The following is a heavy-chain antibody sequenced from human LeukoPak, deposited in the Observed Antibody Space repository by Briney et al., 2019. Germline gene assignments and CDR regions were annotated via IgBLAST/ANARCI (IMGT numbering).Heavy chain of an antibody. CDR3: AKDRAGYSSSSDAFDI. CDR2: IRYDGSNK. J-gene: IGHJ3*02. Sequence: PGGSLRLSCAASGFTFSSYGMPWVRQAPGKGLEWVAFIRYDGSNKYYADSVKGRFTISRDNSKNTLYLQMNSLRAEDTAVYYCAKDRAGYSSSSDAFDIWGQGTMVTVSS. D-gene: IGHD6-13*01. V-gene: IGHV3-30*02. CDR1: GFTFSSYG.